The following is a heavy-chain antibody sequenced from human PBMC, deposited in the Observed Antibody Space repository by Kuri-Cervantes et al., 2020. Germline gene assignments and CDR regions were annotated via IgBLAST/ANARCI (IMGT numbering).Heavy chain of an antibody. V-gene: IGHV4-38-2*01. CDR3: ARGDSGYDLPPDY. J-gene: IGHJ4*02. D-gene: IGHD5-12*01. Sequence: SQTLSLTCAVSGYSISSDYYWGWIRQPPGKGLEWIGNIFHSGSTYYNPSLKSRVTISVDTSKNQFSLKLSSVTAADTAVYYCARGDSGYDLPPDYWGQGTLVTVSS. CDR2: IFHSGST. CDR1: GYSISSDYY.